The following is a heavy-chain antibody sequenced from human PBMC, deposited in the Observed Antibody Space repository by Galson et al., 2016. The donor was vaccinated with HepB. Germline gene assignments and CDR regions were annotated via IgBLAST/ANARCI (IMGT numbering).Heavy chain of an antibody. CDR2: IKQDGSEK. CDR1: GFTFSSYW. Sequence: SLRLSCAASGFTFSSYWMSWVRQAPGKGLEWVANIKQDGSEKYYVDSVKGRFTISRDNAKNSLYLQMNSLQREDTAVYFCARDFYDGSCHYLDYWGRGTLVTVSS. V-gene: IGHV3-7*03. CDR3: ARDFYDGSCHYLDY. D-gene: IGHD2/OR15-2a*01. J-gene: IGHJ4*02.